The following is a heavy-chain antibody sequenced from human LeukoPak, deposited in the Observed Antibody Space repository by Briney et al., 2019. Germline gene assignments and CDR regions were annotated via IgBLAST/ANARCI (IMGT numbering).Heavy chain of an antibody. D-gene: IGHD3-22*01. Sequence: GGSLRLSCAAPGFTFSSYAMSWVPQAPGKGLEWVSATSGSGGSTYYADSVKGRFTISRDNSKNTLYLQKNSLRAEDTAVYYCAKDLQRYYYDSSGYFNWGQGTLVTVSS. CDR2: TSGSGGST. CDR1: GFTFSSYA. J-gene: IGHJ4*02. V-gene: IGHV3-23*01. CDR3: AKDLQRYYYDSSGYFN.